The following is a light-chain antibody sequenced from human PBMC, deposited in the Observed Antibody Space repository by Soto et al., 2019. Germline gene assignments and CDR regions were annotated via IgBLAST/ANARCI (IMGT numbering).Light chain of an antibody. CDR1: QSVSSN. V-gene: IGKV3-15*01. J-gene: IGKJ1*01. CDR3: QQYNNWPPWT. Sequence: IVMTQSPATLSVSPGDRPALSCSASQSVSSNLAWYQQKPGQAPRLLIYGASTRATGIPARFSGSGSGTEFTLTISSLQSEDFAVYYCQQYNNWPPWTFGQGTKVDI. CDR2: GAS.